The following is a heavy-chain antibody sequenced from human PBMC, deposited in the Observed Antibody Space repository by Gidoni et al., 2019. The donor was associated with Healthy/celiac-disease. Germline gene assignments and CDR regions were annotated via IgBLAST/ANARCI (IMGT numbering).Heavy chain of an antibody. CDR3: ARDFYYDSSGYYGDPFDY. CDR2: ISSSSSYI. J-gene: IGHJ4*02. CDR1: GFTFSSYS. D-gene: IGHD3-22*01. Sequence: EVQLVESGGGLVKPGGSLRLSCAASGFTFSSYSMNWVRQAPGKGLEWVSSISSSSSYIYYADSVKGRFTISRDNAKNSLYLQMNSLRAEDTAVYYCARDFYYDSSGYYGDPFDYWGQGTLVTVSS. V-gene: IGHV3-21*01.